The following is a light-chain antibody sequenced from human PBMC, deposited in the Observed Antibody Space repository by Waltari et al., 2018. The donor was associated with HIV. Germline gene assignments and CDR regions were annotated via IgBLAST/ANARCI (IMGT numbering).Light chain of an antibody. V-gene: IGLV1-47*01. CDR1: TSNIGSND. CDR2: RNN. Sequence: SVLTQQPSASGPPGQRVTISCSGSTSNIGSNDVFWYHHLPGAAPNLLIHRNNQRPSGVPDRFSGSTSGTSASLAISGLRSEDEADYYCVAWDDSLRGVVFGGGTKVAAL. J-gene: IGLJ2*01. CDR3: VAWDDSLRGVV.